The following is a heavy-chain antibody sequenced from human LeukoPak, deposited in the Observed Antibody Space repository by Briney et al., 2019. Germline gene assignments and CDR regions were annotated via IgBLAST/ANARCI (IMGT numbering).Heavy chain of an antibody. J-gene: IGHJ4*02. CDR2: IIPIFGTA. Sequence: GASVKVSCKASGGTFSSYAISWVRQAPGQGLEWMGGIIPIFGTANYAQKFQGRVTITADESTSTAYMELSSLRSEDTAVYYCARDQSGYDLSSFDYWGQGTLVTVSS. V-gene: IGHV1-69*13. D-gene: IGHD5-12*01. CDR1: GGTFSSYA. CDR3: ARDQSGYDLSSFDY.